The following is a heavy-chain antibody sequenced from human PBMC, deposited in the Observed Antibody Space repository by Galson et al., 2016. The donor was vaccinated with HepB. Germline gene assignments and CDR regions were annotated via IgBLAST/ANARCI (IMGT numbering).Heavy chain of an antibody. CDR2: ISSSSSYT. D-gene: IGHD6-13*01. J-gene: IGHJ6*02. Sequence: SLRLSCAASGFSFSDKYMSWIRQAPGKGLEWVSYISSSSSYTNYADSVKGRFTISRDNAKRSLYLQMNSLRVEDTAVYYCARDGGGSWSAGMDVWGQGTTVTVSS. CDR1: GFSFSDKY. V-gene: IGHV3-11*06. CDR3: ARDGGGSWSAGMDV.